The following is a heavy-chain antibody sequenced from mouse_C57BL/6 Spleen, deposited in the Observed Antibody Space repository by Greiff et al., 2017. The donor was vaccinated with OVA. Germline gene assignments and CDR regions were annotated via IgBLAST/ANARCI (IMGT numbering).Heavy chain of an antibody. V-gene: IGHV1-4*01. CDR2: INPSSGYT. CDR1: GYTFTSYT. CDR3: ARGQLRPYYFDY. D-gene: IGHD3-2*02. Sequence: VKLMESGAELARPGASVKMSCKASGYTFTSYTMHWVKQRPGQGLEWIGYINPSSGYTKYNQKFKDKATLTADKSSSTAYMQLSSLTSEDSAVYYCARGQLRPYYFDYWGQGTTLTVSS. J-gene: IGHJ2*01.